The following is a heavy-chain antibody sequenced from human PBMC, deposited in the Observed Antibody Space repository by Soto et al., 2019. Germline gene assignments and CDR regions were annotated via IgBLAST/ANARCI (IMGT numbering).Heavy chain of an antibody. CDR2: IYWDDDK. CDR3: ARQVLVITDPYYYYYGMDV. D-gene: IGHD3-22*01. Sequence: QITLKESGPTLVKPTQTLTLTCTFSGFSLSTSGVGVGWIRQPPGKALEWLALIYWDDDKRYSPSLKSRLTITKDTXXHXLXXTMPNMDPVDTATYYCARQVLVITDPYYYYYGMDVWGQGTTVTVSS. CDR1: GFSLSTSGVG. J-gene: IGHJ6*02. V-gene: IGHV2-5*02.